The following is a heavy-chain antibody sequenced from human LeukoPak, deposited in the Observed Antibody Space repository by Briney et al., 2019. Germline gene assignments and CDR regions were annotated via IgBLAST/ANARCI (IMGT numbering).Heavy chain of an antibody. Sequence: PGGSLRLSCAASGFTFSSYGMHWVRQAPGKGLEWVAFIRYDGSNKYYADSVKGRFTISRDNSKNTLYLQMNSLRAEDTAVYYCAKSRSDFWSGYFDYWGQGTLVTVSS. CDR3: AKSRSDFWSGYFDY. D-gene: IGHD3-3*01. V-gene: IGHV3-30*02. CDR1: GFTFSSYG. J-gene: IGHJ4*02. CDR2: IRYDGSNK.